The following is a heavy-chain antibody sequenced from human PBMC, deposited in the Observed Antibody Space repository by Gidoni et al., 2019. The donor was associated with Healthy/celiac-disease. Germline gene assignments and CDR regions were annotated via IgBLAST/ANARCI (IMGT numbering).Heavy chain of an antibody. CDR1: GGSISSYY. CDR2: INYSGST. J-gene: IGHJ5*02. D-gene: IGHD4-17*01. V-gene: IGHV4-59*01. CDR3: ARDGTVGWFDP. Sequence: QVQLQESGPGLVKPSETLSLTCTVSGGSISSYYWSWIRQPPGKGLAWIGIINYSGSTNYNPSLKSRVTISVDTAKNQFSLKLSSVTAADTAVYYCARDGTVGWFDPWGQGTLVTVSS.